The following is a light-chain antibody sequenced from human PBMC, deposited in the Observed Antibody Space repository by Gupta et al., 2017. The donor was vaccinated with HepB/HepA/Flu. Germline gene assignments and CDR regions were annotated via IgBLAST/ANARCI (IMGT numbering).Light chain of an antibody. J-gene: IGLJ2*01. CDR1: NIGSKS. Sequence: SYVLPQAPSVSLAPGKTASVTCGGNNIGSKSVHRYQQKPGQAPVLVIYYDSDRPTGIPERFSGSNSGNTATLTISRVEAGDEADYYCQVWDSSSDHVVFGGGTKLTVL. CDR2: YDS. CDR3: QVWDSSSDHVV. V-gene: IGLV3-21*04.